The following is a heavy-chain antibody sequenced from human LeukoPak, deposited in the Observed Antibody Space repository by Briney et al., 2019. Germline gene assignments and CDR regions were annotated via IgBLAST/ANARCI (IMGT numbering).Heavy chain of an antibody. CDR3: ARAPMGGYTYTMGS. J-gene: IGHJ5*02. CDR1: GITFSGYW. D-gene: IGHD5-18*01. CDR2: ISSDGSST. Sequence: QPGGSLRLSGAASGITFSGYWMHWVRQAPGKGLVWVARISSDGSSTNYADSVKGRFTISRDNAKNTLCLQMDSLRAEDTAVYYCARAPMGGYTYTMGSWGQGTLVIVSS. V-gene: IGHV3-74*01.